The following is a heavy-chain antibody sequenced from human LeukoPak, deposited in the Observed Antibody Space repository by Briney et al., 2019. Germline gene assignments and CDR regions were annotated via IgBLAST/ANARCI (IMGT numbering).Heavy chain of an antibody. CDR3: ARASGGPYCGSDCYLFDY. J-gene: IGHJ4*02. Sequence: ASVKVSCKASGYTFTSYGISWVRQAPGQGLEWMGWINTNTGNPTYAQGFTGRFVFSLDTSVSTAYLQISSLKAEDTAVYYCARASGGPYCGSDCYLFDYWGQGTLVTVSS. V-gene: IGHV7-4-1*02. CDR1: GYTFTSYG. D-gene: IGHD2-21*02. CDR2: INTNTGNP.